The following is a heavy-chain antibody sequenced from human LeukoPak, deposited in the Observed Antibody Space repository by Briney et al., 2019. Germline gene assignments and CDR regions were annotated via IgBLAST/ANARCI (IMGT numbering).Heavy chain of an antibody. CDR3: VKSGGYGLIDY. Sequence: PSETLSLTCAVSGASISGSGYYLGWIRQPPGNGLEWIGNIYYTVSTYYNASLQSRVTISIDMSKNQFFLRLSSGTAADTAMYYCVKSGGYGLIDYWGQGTLVTVSS. V-gene: IGHV4-39*01. D-gene: IGHD6-19*01. J-gene: IGHJ4*02. CDR2: IYYTVST. CDR1: GASISGSGYY.